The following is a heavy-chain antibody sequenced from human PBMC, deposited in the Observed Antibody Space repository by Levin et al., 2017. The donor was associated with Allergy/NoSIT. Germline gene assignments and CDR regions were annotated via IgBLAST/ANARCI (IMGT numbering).Heavy chain of an antibody. Sequence: SETLSLTCAVYGGSFSGYYWSWIRQPPGKGLEWIGEINHSGSTNYNPSLKSRVTISVDTSKNQFSLKLSSVTAADTAVYYCARLPYYYDERATGDFDIWGQGTMVTVSS. V-gene: IGHV4-34*01. CDR2: INHSGST. J-gene: IGHJ3*02. CDR1: GGSFSGYY. CDR3: ARLPYYYDERATGDFDI. D-gene: IGHD3-22*01.